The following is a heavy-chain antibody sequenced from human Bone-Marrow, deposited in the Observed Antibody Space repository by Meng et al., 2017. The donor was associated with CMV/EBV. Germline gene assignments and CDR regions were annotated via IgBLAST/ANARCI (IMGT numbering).Heavy chain of an antibody. CDR2: INPSGGST. CDR1: GYTFTSYY. CDR3: ARIYSNDGY. V-gene: IGHV1-46*01. Sequence: ASVKVSCKASGYTFTSYYMHWVRQAPGQGLEWMGIINPSGGSTSYAQKFQGRVTITADKSTSTAYMELSSLRSEDTAVYYCARIYSNDGYWGQGTLVTVSS. D-gene: IGHD4-11*01. J-gene: IGHJ4*02.